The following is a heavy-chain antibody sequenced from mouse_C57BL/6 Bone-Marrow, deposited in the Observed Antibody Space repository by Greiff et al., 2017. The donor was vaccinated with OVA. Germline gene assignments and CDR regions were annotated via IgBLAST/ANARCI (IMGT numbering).Heavy chain of an antibody. Sequence: EVQLQESGAELVRPGASVKLSCTASGFNIKDDYMHWVKQRPEQGLEWIGWIDPENGDTEYASKFQGKATITADTSSNTAYLQLSSLTSEDTADYYCTTCWDAFFDYWGQGTTLTVSS. CDR3: TTCWDAFFDY. CDR2: IDPENGDT. D-gene: IGHD4-1*01. CDR1: GFNIKDDY. V-gene: IGHV14-4*01. J-gene: IGHJ2*01.